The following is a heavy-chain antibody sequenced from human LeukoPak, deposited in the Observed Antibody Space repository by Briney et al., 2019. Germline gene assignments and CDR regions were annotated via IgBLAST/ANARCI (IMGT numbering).Heavy chain of an antibody. CDR2: TYYRSKWYN. CDR1: GDSVSSNSVA. J-gene: IGHJ5*02. V-gene: IGHV6-1*01. CDR3: ARVVFLQFVHWFDP. D-gene: IGHD5-24*01. Sequence: SQTLSLTCVISGDSVSSNSVAWNWIRQSPSRGLEWLGRTYYRSKWYNDYALSVKSRITINPDTSKNQFTLQLNSVTPEDTAVYYCARVVFLQFVHWFDPWGQGTLVTVSS.